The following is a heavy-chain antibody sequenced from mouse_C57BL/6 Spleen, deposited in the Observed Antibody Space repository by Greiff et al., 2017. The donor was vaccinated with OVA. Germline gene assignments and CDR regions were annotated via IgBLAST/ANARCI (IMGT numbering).Heavy chain of an antibody. V-gene: IGHV1-5*01. J-gene: IGHJ4*01. Sequence: EVKLQQSGTVLARPGASVKMSCKTSGYTFTSYWMHWVKQRPGQGLEWIGAIYPGNSDTSYNQKFKGKAKLTAVTSASTAYMELSSLTNEDSAVYYCTREGYYGSSYGAMDYWGQGTSVTVSS. D-gene: IGHD1-1*01. CDR3: TREGYYGSSYGAMDY. CDR2: IYPGNSDT. CDR1: GYTFTSYW.